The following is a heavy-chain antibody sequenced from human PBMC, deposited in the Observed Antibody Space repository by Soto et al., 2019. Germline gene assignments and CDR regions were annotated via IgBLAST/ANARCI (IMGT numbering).Heavy chain of an antibody. J-gene: IGHJ5*01. CDR3: ARGAVAVCGNNCLDS. Sequence: QVQLVQSGAEVKMPGASVKVSCRASGYVLESYAMHWVRQAPGQRLAWMGWITGGNGNTKYSQEFQGRVTIFTATSANTDYIDMSSLPSEETAVYYCARGAVAVCGNNCLDSWGQGTLVTVSA. D-gene: IGHD1-26*01. CDR2: ITGGNGNT. V-gene: IGHV1-3*01. CDR1: GYVLESYA.